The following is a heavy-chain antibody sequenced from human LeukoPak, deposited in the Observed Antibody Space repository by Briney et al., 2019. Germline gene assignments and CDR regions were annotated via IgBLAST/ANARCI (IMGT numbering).Heavy chain of an antibody. J-gene: IGHJ4*02. CDR3: AKGSDFDWFAFDN. CDR2: ISGGSGDTT. D-gene: IGHD3-9*01. V-gene: IGHV3-23*01. CDR1: GFTFRSYA. Sequence: PGGSLRLSCAASGFTFRSYAMTWVRQAPGKGLEWVSAISGGSGDTTYYADSVKGRFTISRDNSKNTLNLQMNSLRAEDTAVYYYAKGSDFDWFAFDNWGQGTLVTVSS.